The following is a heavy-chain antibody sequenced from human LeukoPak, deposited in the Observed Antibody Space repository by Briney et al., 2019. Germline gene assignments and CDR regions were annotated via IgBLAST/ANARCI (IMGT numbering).Heavy chain of an antibody. J-gene: IGHJ6*02. D-gene: IGHD2/OR15-2a*01. CDR3: ARSIIIVPNTSYYYYYMDV. CDR2: INGATGNT. Sequence: ASVKVSCKASGYTFTSHALHWVRQAPGEGLEWMAWINGATGNTEYSQKFQARVTITRDTSTSTAYMELSSLRSEDTAVYYCARSIIIVPNTSYYYYYMDVWGQGTTVTVSS. V-gene: IGHV1-3*01. CDR1: GYTFTSHA.